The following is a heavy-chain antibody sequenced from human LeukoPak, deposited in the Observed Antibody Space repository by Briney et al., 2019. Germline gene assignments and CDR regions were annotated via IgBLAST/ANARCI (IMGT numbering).Heavy chain of an antibody. CDR1: GYTFTSYG. V-gene: IGHV1-18*01. J-gene: IGHJ4*02. D-gene: IGHD2-15*01. Sequence: ASVKVSCKASGYTFTSYGISWVRQAPGQGLEWMGWISAYNGNTNYAQKLQGRVTMTTDTSTSTAYMELRSLRSDDTAVYYCARDRREDWDIVVAVAATIFDYWGQGTLVTVSS. CDR2: ISAYNGNT. CDR3: ARDRREDWDIVVAVAATIFDY.